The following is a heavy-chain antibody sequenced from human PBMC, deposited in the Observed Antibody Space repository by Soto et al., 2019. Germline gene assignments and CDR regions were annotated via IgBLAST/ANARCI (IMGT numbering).Heavy chain of an antibody. Sequence: QITLKESGPTLVTPTQTLTLTCTFSGVSLSTSAVGVGWIRQPPGKALEWLTVIYGDDDKRSSPSLRSRLTITKDPSKNQVVLTMTNMDPVETTTYYSAHRHRDSAGLLDYWGQGTLVTVSS. CDR2: IYGDDDK. J-gene: IGHJ4*02. V-gene: IGHV2-5*02. CDR1: GVSLSTSAVG. CDR3: AHRHRDSAGLLDY.